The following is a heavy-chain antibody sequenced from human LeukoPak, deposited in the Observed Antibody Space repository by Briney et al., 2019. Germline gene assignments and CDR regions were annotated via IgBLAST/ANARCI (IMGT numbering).Heavy chain of an antibody. Sequence: GGSLRLSCAASGFTFSSFEMNWVRQAPGKGLEWVSYISSTGSTIYYADSVKGRFTISRDNAKNSLHLQMNSLRAEDTAVYYCARCYYGSGSPTFDYWGQGTLVTVSS. V-gene: IGHV3-48*03. D-gene: IGHD3-10*01. CDR2: ISSTGSTI. J-gene: IGHJ4*02. CDR1: GFTFSSFE. CDR3: ARCYYGSGSPTFDY.